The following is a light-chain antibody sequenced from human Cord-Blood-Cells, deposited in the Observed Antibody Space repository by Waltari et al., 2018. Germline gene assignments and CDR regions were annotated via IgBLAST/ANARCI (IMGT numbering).Light chain of an antibody. CDR1: TLGDKY. Sequence: SYELTQPPSVSVSPGQTASIPCSRDTLGDKYACWYQQKPGQSPVLVIYQDSKRPSGIPERFSGYNSGNTATLTISGTQAMDEADYYCQAWDSSTAYVFGTGTKVTVL. J-gene: IGLJ1*01. CDR3: QAWDSSTAYV. V-gene: IGLV3-1*01. CDR2: QDS.